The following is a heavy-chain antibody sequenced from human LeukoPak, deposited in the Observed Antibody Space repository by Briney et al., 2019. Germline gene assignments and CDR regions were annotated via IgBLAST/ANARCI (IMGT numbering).Heavy chain of an antibody. V-gene: IGHV3-21*01. Sequence: GGSLRLSSAASGFTFSSYSMNWVRQAPGKGLEWVSSISSSSSYIYYADSVKGRFTISRDNAKNSLYLQMNSLRAEDTAVYYCARDDRGYSGTFDYWGQGTLVTVSS. CDR1: GFTFSSYS. CDR3: ARDDRGYSGTFDY. D-gene: IGHD5-12*01. CDR2: ISSSSSYI. J-gene: IGHJ4*02.